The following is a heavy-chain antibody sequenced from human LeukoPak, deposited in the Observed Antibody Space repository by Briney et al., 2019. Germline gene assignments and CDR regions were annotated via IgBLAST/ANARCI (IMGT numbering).Heavy chain of an antibody. CDR3: ARDRSYPYYGMDV. CDR2: IYYSGST. J-gene: IGHJ6*02. V-gene: IGHV4-59*01. Sequence: PSETLSLTCTVSGGSISSYYWSWIRQPPGKGLEWIGYIYYSGSTNYNPSLKSRVTISVDTSKNQFSLKLSSVTAADTAVYYCARDRSYPYYGMDVWGQGTTVTVSS. D-gene: IGHD3-10*01. CDR1: GGSISSYY.